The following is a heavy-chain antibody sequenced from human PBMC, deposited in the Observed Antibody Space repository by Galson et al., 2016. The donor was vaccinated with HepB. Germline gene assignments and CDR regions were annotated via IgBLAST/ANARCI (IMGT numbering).Heavy chain of an antibody. CDR2: IWNDGSNK. CDR1: GFTFSSYG. V-gene: IGHV3-33*01. CDR3: ARGRYSSSWYGDFDY. D-gene: IGHD6-13*01. Sequence: SLRLSCAASGFTFSSYGMHWVRQAPGKGLEWVALIWNDGSNKYYADSVKDRFTISRDNSKDSLYLQMNSLRAEDTAVYYCARGRYSSSWYGDFDYWGQGTLVTVSS. J-gene: IGHJ4*02.